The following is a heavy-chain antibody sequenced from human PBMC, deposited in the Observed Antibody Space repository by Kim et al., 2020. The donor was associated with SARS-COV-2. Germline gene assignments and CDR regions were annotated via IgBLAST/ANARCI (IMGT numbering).Heavy chain of an antibody. V-gene: IGHV3-23*01. CDR3: AKSGITMVRGVMN. J-gene: IGHJ4*02. Sequence: YADSVKGRFTISRDNSKNTLYLQMNSLRAEDTAVYYCAKSGITMVRGVMNWGQGTLVTVSS. D-gene: IGHD3-10*01.